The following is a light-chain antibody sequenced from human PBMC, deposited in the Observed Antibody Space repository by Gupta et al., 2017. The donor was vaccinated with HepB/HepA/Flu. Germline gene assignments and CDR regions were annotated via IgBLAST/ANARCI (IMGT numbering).Light chain of an antibody. CDR3: CSFAGSHTYV. CDR1: SRDVGRYNY. Sequence: QSALPQPRSVSGPPGQSLTISCTGTSRDVGRYNYVSWYQQHPGKAPRLMAYHVTVRPSGVPDRFSGSKSGNTASLTISGLQPQDEADYYCCSFAGSHTYVFGGGTKLTVL. J-gene: IGLJ2*01. V-gene: IGLV2-11*01. CDR2: HVT.